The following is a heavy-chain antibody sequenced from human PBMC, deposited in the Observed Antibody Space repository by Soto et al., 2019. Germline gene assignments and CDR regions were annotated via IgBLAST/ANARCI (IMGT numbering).Heavy chain of an antibody. V-gene: IGHV2-5*02. Sequence: QITLKESGPTLVKPTQTLTLTCTFSGFSLSTSGVGVGWIRQPPGKALEWLALIYWDDDKRYSPSLKSRLTTTKDTSKNQGLLTMTNVDPVDTATYYCARTNTTSSLDYWGQGTLVTVSS. D-gene: IGHD5-12*01. CDR3: ARTNTTSSLDY. CDR2: IYWDDDK. J-gene: IGHJ4*02. CDR1: GFSLSTSGVG.